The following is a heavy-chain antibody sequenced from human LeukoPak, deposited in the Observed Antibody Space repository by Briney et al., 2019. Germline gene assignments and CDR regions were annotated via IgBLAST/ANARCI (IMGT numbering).Heavy chain of an antibody. V-gene: IGHV4-34*01. D-gene: IGHD5-18*01. J-gene: IGHJ4*02. CDR2: VNHSGST. Sequence: SETLSLTCAVYGGSFSDYHWSWIRQPPGKGLEWIGEVNHSGSTKYNPSLKSRVTISLDTSKNQFSLKLGSVTAADTSVYYCARVPGYSVYFDYWGQGTLVTVSS. CDR1: GGSFSDYH. CDR3: ARVPGYSVYFDY.